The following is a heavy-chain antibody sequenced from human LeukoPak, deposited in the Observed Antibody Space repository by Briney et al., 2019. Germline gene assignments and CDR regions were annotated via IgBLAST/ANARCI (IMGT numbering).Heavy chain of an antibody. CDR2: IIPILGIA. CDR1: GGTFSSYA. Sequence: ASVKVSCKASGGTFSSYAIRWVRQAPGQGLEWVGRIIPILGIANYAQKFQGRVTITADKSTSTAYMELSSLRSEDTAVYYCARYGDDYGDPTANYYYGMDVWGQGTTVTVSS. D-gene: IGHD4-17*01. CDR3: ARYGDDYGDPTANYYYGMDV. V-gene: IGHV1-69*04. J-gene: IGHJ6*02.